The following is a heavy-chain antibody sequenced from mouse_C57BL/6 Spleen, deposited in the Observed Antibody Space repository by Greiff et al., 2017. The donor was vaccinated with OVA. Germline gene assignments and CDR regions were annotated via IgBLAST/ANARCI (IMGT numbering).Heavy chain of an antibody. CDR1: GFSFNTYA. D-gene: IGHD2-5*01. V-gene: IGHV10-1*01. CDR3: VRHAYSNGGFAY. Sequence: DVQLVESGGGLVQPKGSLKLSCAASGFSFNTYAMNWVRQAPGKGLEWVARIRSKSNNYATYYADSVKDRFTISRDDSESMLYLQMNNLKTEDTAMYYCVRHAYSNGGFAYWGQGTLVTVSA. CDR2: IRSKSNNYAT. J-gene: IGHJ3*01.